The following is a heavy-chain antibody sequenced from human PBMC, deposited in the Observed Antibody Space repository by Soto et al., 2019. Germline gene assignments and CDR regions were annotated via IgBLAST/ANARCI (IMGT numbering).Heavy chain of an antibody. CDR1: GFTVSTYH. D-gene: IGHD2-2*01. V-gene: IGHV3-66*01. CDR2: IYSAGSA. J-gene: IGHJ5*02. Sequence: GGSLRLSCAASGFTVSTYHMSWVRQAPGKGLEWVSVIYSAGSADFADSVKVRFTISRDNSKNTLYLQMSSLRAEDTAVYYCARGLGDYCSSTSCYADNWFDPWGQGTLVTV. CDR3: ARGLGDYCSSTSCYADNWFDP.